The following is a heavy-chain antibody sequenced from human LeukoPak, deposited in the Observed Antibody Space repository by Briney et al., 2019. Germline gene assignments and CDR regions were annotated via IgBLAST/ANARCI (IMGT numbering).Heavy chain of an antibody. D-gene: IGHD3-22*01. CDR1: GGSISNYY. CDR3: ARGLRNPIHRPPYMDV. CDR2: IYYSGST. V-gene: IGHV4-59*01. J-gene: IGHJ6*03. Sequence: SETLSLTCTVSGGSISNYYWSWIRQPPGKGLEWIGYIYYSGSTNYNPSLKSRVTISVDTSKNQFSLKLSSVTAADTAVYYCARGLRNPIHRPPYMDVWGKGTTVTISS.